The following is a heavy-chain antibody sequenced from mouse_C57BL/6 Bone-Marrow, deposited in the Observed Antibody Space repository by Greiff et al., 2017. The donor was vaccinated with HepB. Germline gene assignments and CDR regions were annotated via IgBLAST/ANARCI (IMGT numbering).Heavy chain of an antibody. V-gene: IGHV5-4*03. Sequence: EVKLMESGGGLVKPGGSLKLSCAASGFTFSSYAMSWVRQTPEKRLEWVATISDGGSYTYYPDNVKGRFTFSRDNAKNNLYLQMSHLKSEDAAIYYCASEYYYARDYWGQGTSVTVSS. CDR3: ASEYYYARDY. CDR2: ISDGGSYT. J-gene: IGHJ4*01. CDR1: GFTFSSYA.